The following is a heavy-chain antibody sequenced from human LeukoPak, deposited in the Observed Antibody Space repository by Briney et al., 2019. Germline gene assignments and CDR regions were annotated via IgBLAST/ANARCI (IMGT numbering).Heavy chain of an antibody. Sequence: SETLSLTCTVSGGSISSYYWSWIRQPAGKGLERIGRIYTSGSTNYNPSLKSRVTMSVDTSKNQFSLKLSSVTAADTAVYYCARDYYGSGWYYYMDVWGKGTTVTISS. CDR1: GGSISSYY. V-gene: IGHV4-4*07. D-gene: IGHD3-10*01. CDR2: IYTSGST. J-gene: IGHJ6*03. CDR3: ARDYYGSGWYYYMDV.